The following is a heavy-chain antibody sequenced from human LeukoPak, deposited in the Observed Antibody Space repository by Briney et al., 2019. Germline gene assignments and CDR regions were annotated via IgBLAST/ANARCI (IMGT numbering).Heavy chain of an antibody. D-gene: IGHD4-23*01. Sequence: SETLSLTCTVSGGSISGRSDYWGWIRQTPGKGLEWIGNLDSSGSTYYNPSLKSRVTISVGTSKNQFSLNLRSVTAADTAIYFCSRSHDYGGLYFYYYMDVWGKGTTVTVSS. CDR1: GGSISGRSDY. V-gene: IGHV4-39*01. CDR3: SRSHDYGGLYFYYYMDV. J-gene: IGHJ6*03. CDR2: LDSSGST.